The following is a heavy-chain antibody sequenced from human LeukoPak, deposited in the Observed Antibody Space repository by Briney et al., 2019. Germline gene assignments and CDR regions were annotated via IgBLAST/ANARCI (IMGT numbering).Heavy chain of an antibody. J-gene: IGHJ3*02. V-gene: IGHV3-7*01. CDR2: IKQDGSEK. Sequence: PGGSLRLSCAASGFTFSSYWMSWVRQAPGKGLEWVANIKQDGSEKYYVDSVKGRFTISRDNAKHSLYLQMNSLRAEDTAVYYCARDSSSGWYWGAFDIWGQGTMVTVSS. CDR1: GFTFSSYW. D-gene: IGHD6-19*01. CDR3: ARDSSSGWYWGAFDI.